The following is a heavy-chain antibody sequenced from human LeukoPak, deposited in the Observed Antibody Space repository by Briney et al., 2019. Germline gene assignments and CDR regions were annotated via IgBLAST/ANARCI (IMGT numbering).Heavy chain of an antibody. CDR2: ISGSSTTI. J-gene: IGHJ4*02. CDR3: ARVELGEPDYFDY. V-gene: IGHV3-48*04. CDR1: GFTFSSYA. D-gene: IGHD1-14*01. Sequence: GGSLRLSCAASGFTFSSYAMNWVRRAPGKGLEWVSYISGSSTTIYYADSVKGRFTISRDNAKNTLFLQMNSLRAEDTAVYYCARVELGEPDYFDYWGQGTLVTVSS.